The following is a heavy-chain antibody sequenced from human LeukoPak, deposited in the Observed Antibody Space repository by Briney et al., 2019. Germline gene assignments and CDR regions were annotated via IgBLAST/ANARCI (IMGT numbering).Heavy chain of an antibody. CDR2: IYYSGST. CDR3: TSLYCSGGSCPQDY. V-gene: IGHV4-39*07. D-gene: IGHD2-15*01. Sequence: LETLSLTCIVSGGSISGSTNYWGWIRQPPGKGLEWIGSIYYSGSTYYNPSLKSRVTISVDTSKNQFSLKLSSVTAADTAVYYCTSLYCSGGSCPQDYWGQGTLVTVSS. CDR1: GGSISGSTNY. J-gene: IGHJ4*02.